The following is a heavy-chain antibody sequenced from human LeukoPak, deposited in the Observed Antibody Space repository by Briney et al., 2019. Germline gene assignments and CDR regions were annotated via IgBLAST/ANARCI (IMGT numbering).Heavy chain of an antibody. CDR3: ARHVMAAAGPSRS. CDR2: IYYSGST. J-gene: IGHJ5*02. Sequence: PSETLSLTCTVSGGPNSRRNDYWGWIRQPPGKGLEWIGSIYYSGSTYYNPSLKSRVTISVDTSKNQFSLRLSSVTAADSAVYYCARHVMAAAGPSRSWGEGTLVTVSS. CDR1: GGPNSRRNDY. V-gene: IGHV4-39*01. D-gene: IGHD6-13*01.